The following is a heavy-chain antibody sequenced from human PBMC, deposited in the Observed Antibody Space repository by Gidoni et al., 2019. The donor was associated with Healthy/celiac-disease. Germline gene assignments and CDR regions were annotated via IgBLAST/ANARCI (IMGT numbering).Heavy chain of an antibody. CDR1: GFPFDDYA. D-gene: IGHD5-18*01. CDR2: ISWNSGSI. J-gene: IGHJ5*02. CDR3: AKDIRRIQLWSSWFDP. V-gene: IGHV3-9*01. Sequence: EVQLVESGGGLVQPGRSLRLSCAASGFPFDDYAMHWVRQAPGKGLEWVSGISWNSGSIGYADSVKGRFTISRDNAKNSLYLQMNSLRAEDTALYYCAKDIRRIQLWSSWFDPWGQGTLVTVSS.